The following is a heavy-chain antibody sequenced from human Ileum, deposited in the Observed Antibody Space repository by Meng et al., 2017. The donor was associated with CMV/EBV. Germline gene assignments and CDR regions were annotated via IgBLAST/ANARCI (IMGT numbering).Heavy chain of an antibody. J-gene: IGHJ4*02. CDR1: GYTFTAHY. Sequence: VKVSCKASGYTFTAHYFHWVRQAPGQGLEWMGWIHPHRGDTNYAQQFQGRVTLTRDTSINTGYMELTRLTSDDTAVYYCARDNNWGPDYWGQGTLVTVSS. V-gene: IGHV1-2*02. CDR3: ARDNNWGPDY. CDR2: IHPHRGDT. D-gene: IGHD7-27*01.